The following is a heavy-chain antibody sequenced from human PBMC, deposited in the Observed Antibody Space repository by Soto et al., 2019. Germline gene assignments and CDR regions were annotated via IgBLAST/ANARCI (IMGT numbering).Heavy chain of an antibody. CDR2: IKQDGSEK. Sequence: EVQLVESGGGLVQPGGSLRLSCAASGFTFSSYWMSWVRQAPGKGLEWVANIKQDGSEKYYVDSVKGRFTISRDNAKNSRYLQMNSLRAEDTAVYYCARGVCSGGSCYSYVYGMDVWGQGTTVTVSS. J-gene: IGHJ6*02. D-gene: IGHD2-15*01. CDR3: ARGVCSGGSCYSYVYGMDV. V-gene: IGHV3-7*04. CDR1: GFTFSSYW.